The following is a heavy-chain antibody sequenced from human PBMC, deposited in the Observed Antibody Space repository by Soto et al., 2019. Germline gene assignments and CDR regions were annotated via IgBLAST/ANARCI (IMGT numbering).Heavy chain of an antibody. D-gene: IGHD6-19*01. J-gene: IGHJ5*02. Sequence: SETLSLTCAVSGGSISSGGYSWSWIRQPPGKGLEWIGYIYHSGSTYYNPSLKSRVTISVDTSKNQFSLKLSSVTAADTAVYYCARMTAVAAYNWFDPWGQGTLVTVSS. CDR2: IYHSGST. CDR3: ARMTAVAAYNWFDP. CDR1: GGSISSGGYS. V-gene: IGHV4-30-2*02.